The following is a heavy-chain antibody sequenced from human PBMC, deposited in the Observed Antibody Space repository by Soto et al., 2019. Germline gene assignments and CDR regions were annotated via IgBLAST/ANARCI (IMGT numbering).Heavy chain of an antibody. CDR2: IYYSGST. CDR1: GGSISSSSYY. J-gene: IGHJ6*02. Sequence: QLQLQESGPGLVKPSETLSLTCTVSGGSISSSSYYWGWIRQPPGKGLEWIGSIYYSGSTYYNPSLKTRVTISVDTSQNQFSLRLRSVTAADTAVYYCARRLYYDSSGFEGGGMDVWGQGTTVTVSS. CDR3: ARRLYYDSSGFEGGGMDV. V-gene: IGHV4-39*01. D-gene: IGHD3-22*01.